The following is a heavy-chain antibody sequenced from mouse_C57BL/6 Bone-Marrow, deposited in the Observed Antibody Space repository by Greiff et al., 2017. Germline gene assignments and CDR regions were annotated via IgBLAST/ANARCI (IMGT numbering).Heavy chain of an antibody. D-gene: IGHD1-1*01. CDR1: GFTFSSYA. CDR3: TRGGDYGQGFDY. CDR2: ISSGGDYI. Sequence: DVQLQESGEGLVKPGGSLKLSCAASGFTFSSYAMSWVRQTPEKRLEWVAYISSGGDYIYYADTVKGRFTISRDNARNTLYLQMSSLKSEDTAMYYCTRGGDYGQGFDYWGQGTTLTVSS. V-gene: IGHV5-9-1*02. J-gene: IGHJ2*01.